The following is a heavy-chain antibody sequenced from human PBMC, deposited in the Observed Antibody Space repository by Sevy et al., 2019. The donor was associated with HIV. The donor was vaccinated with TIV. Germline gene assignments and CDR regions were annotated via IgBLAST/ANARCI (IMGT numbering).Heavy chain of an antibody. J-gene: IGHJ3*02. D-gene: IGHD3-16*01. CDR1: GFTFSSYW. CDR2: VNDDGTIT. Sequence: GGSLRLSCAASGFTFSSYWMHWVRQAPGKRLVWVARVNDDGTITYNADSVKGRFTISRDNAKNTRYLQMNSLRVDDTARYFCVRDQRGQSNAFDMWGQGTLVTVSS. CDR3: VRDQRGQSNAFDM. V-gene: IGHV3-74*01.